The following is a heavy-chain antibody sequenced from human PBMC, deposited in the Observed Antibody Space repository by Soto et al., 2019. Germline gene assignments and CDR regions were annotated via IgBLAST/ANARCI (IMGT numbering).Heavy chain of an antibody. CDR3: ARDWGDSSGYPFDY. V-gene: IGHV4-61*01. CDR2: IYYSGST. CDR1: GGSVSSGSYY. Sequence: SETLSLTCTVSGGSVSSGSYYWSWIRQPPGKGLEWIGYIYYSGSTNYNPSLKSRVTISVDTSKNQFSLKLSSVTAADTAVYYCARDWGDSSGYPFDYWGQGTLVTVSS. J-gene: IGHJ4*02. D-gene: IGHD3-22*01.